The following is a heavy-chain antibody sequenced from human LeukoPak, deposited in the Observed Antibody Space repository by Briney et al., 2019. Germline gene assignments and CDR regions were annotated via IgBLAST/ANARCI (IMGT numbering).Heavy chain of an antibody. D-gene: IGHD2-2*01. CDR2: IYHSGST. CDR3: ARSRGYCSSTSCPGGWFDP. V-gene: IGHV4-30-2*01. Sequence: SETLSLTCAVSGGSISSGGYSWSWLRQPPGKGLEWIGYIYHSGSTYYNPSLKSRVTISVDRSKNQFSLKLSSVTAADTAVYYCARSRGYCSSTSCPGGWFDPWGQGTLVTVSS. J-gene: IGHJ5*02. CDR1: GGSISSGGYS.